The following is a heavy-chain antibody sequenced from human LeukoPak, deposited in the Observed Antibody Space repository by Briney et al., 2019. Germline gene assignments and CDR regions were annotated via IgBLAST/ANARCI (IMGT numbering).Heavy chain of an antibody. CDR2: ISSSSSTI. V-gene: IGHV3-48*02. CDR3: AREDGGKADI. Sequence: GGSLRLSCAASGFTFSRYSTNWVRQAPGKGLEWVSYISSSSSTIDYADSVKGRFSISRDNTKNSLYLQMKSLRDEDTAVYYCAREDGGKADIWGQGTMVTVSS. J-gene: IGHJ3*02. CDR1: GFTFSRYS. D-gene: IGHD4-23*01.